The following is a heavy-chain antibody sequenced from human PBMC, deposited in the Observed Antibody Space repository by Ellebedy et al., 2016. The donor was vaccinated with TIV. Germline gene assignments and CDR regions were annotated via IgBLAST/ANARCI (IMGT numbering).Heavy chain of an antibody. CDR2: ISYDGSNK. V-gene: IGHV3-30-3*01. J-gene: IGHJ4*02. CDR3: ARVEWLEWFGESHY. Sequence: PGGSLRLSCAASGFTFSSYAMHWVRQAPGKGLEWVAVISYDGSNKYYADSVKGRFTISRDNAKNSLYLQMNSLRDEDTAVYYCARVEWLEWFGESHYWGQGTLVTVSS. CDR1: GFTFSSYA. D-gene: IGHD3-10*01.